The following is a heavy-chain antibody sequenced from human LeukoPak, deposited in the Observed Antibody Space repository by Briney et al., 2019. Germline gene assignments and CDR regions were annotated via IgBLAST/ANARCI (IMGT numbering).Heavy chain of an antibody. D-gene: IGHD6-13*01. CDR1: GGSISSGSYY. J-gene: IGHJ6*03. CDR3: ARESSSWDYYYYYMDV. Sequence: PSETLSLTCTVSGGSISSGSYYWSWIRQPAGKGLEWIGHIYTSGSTNYNPSLKSRVTISVDTSKNQFSLKLSSVTAADTAVYYCARESSSWDYYYYYMDVWGKGTTVTVSS. CDR2: IYTSGST. V-gene: IGHV4-61*09.